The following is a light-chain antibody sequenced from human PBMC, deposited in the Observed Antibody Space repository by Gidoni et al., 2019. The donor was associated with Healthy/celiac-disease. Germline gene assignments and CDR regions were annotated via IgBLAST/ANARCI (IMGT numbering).Light chain of an antibody. V-gene: IGKV4-1*01. Sequence: DIVMTQSPDPLAVSLGERATINCKSSQSVLYSSNNKNYLAWYQQKPGQPPKLLIYWASTRESGVPNQFSGSGSGTDFTLTISSLQAEDVAVYYCQQYYSTPQTFXXXTKVEIK. CDR2: WAS. J-gene: IGKJ1*01. CDR3: QQYYSTPQT. CDR1: QSVLYSSNNKNY.